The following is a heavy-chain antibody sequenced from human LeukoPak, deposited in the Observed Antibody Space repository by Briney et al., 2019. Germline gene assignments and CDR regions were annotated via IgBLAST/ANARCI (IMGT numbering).Heavy chain of an antibody. V-gene: IGHV3-66*01. J-gene: IGHJ4*02. Sequence: GGSLRLSCAASGFTFSSYSMNWVRQAPGKGLEWVSVIYSGGSTYYADSVKGRFTISRDNSKNTLYLQMNSLRAEDTAVYYCARDGIAAAAPFDYWGQGTLVTVSS. CDR3: ARDGIAAAAPFDY. CDR2: IYSGGST. D-gene: IGHD6-13*01. CDR1: GFTFSSYS.